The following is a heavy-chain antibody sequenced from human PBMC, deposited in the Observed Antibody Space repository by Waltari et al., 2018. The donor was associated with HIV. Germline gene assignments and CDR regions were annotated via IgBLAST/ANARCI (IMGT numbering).Heavy chain of an antibody. CDR1: GFTCSSYA. J-gene: IGHJ4*02. CDR3: AKDPNRNTGY. CDR2: ISGSGGST. D-gene: IGHD2-8*02. Sequence: EVQLLESGGGLVQLGGSLRLSCAALGFTCSSYAMSWVRQAPGKGLEWVSAISGSGGSTNYADSVKGRFIISRDNSKNTLYLQMNSLRAEDTAVYYCAKDPNRNTGYWGQGALVTVSS. V-gene: IGHV3-23*01.